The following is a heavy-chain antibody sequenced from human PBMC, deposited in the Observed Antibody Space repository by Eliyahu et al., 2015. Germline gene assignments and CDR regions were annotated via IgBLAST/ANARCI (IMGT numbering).Heavy chain of an antibody. CDR2: ISSSSSTI. Sequence: QVQLVESGGGLVKPGGSLRXSCAASEXXFRDYYMSWIRQAPGKGLEWVSYISSSSSTIFYSDSVKGRFTISRDNAKNSLYLQMNSLRAEDTAVYYCARDGSSTSWARFDYWGQGTLVTVSS. CDR1: EXXFRDYY. D-gene: IGHD2-2*01. J-gene: IGHJ4*02. CDR3: ARDGSSTSWARFDY. V-gene: IGHV3-11*01.